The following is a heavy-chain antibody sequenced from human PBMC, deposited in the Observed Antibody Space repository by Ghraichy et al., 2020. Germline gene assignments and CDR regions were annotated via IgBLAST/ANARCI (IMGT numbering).Heavy chain of an antibody. J-gene: IGHJ6*02. CDR1: GFTFSSYW. V-gene: IGHV3-7*01. CDR3: ARDSPRLLWFRESNYGMDV. Sequence: GGSLRLSCAASGFTFSSYWMSWVRQAPGKGLEWVANIKQDGSEKYYVDSVKGRFTISRDNAKNSLYLQMNSLRAEDTAVYYCARDSPRLLWFRESNYGMDVWGQGTTVTVSS. D-gene: IGHD3-10*01. CDR2: IKQDGSEK.